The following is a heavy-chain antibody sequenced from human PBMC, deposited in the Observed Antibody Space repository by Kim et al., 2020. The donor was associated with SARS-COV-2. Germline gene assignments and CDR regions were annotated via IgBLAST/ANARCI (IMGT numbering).Heavy chain of an antibody. CDR3: ASGTAMVFSGGGYDDY. D-gene: IGHD5-18*01. CDR1: GFTFSSYW. V-gene: IGHV3-7*01. Sequence: GGSLRLSCAASGFTFSSYWMSWVRQAPGKGLEWVANIKQDGSEKYYVDSVKGRFTISRDNAKNSLYLQMNSLRAEDTAVYYCASGTAMVFSGGGYDDYWGQGTLVTVSS. J-gene: IGHJ4*02. CDR2: IKQDGSEK.